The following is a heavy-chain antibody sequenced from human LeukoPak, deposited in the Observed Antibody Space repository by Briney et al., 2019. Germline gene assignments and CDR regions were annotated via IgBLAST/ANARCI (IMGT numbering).Heavy chain of an antibody. CDR3: ARGGLRYDSSGQGYYYYYYGMDV. D-gene: IGHD3-22*01. V-gene: IGHV1-18*01. CDR2: ISAYNGNT. CDR1: GYTFTSYG. J-gene: IGHJ6*02. Sequence: GASVKVSCTASGYTFTSYGISWVRQAPGQGLEWMGWISAYNGNTNYAQKLQGRVTMTTDTSTSTAYMELRSLRSDDTAVYYCARGGLRYDSSGQGYYYYYYGMDVWGQGTTVTVSS.